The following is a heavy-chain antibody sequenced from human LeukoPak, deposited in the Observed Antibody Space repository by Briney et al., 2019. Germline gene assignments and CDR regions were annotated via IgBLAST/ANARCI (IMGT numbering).Heavy chain of an antibody. J-gene: IGHJ5*02. V-gene: IGHV1-2*02. CDR1: GYTFTGYY. D-gene: IGHD2-2*01. Sequence: ASVKVSCKASGYTFTGYYMHWVRQAPGQGLEWMGWINPNSGGTNYAQKFQGRVTMTRDTSISTAYMELSRLRSDDTAVYYCARAWVYCSSTSCYLGTVDWFDPWGQGTLVTVSS. CDR2: INPNSGGT. CDR3: ARAWVYCSSTSCYLGTVDWFDP.